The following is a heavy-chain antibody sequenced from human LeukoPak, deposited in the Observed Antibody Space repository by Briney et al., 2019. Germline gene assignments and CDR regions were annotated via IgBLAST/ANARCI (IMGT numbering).Heavy chain of an antibody. D-gene: IGHD3-22*01. CDR1: EFTFSSYW. CDR3: ARDGQYYYDTPGLYGGLNL. V-gene: IGHV3-74*01. Sequence: AGGSLRLSCAASEFTFSSYWMHWVRQAPGKGLVWVSRINSDGSQANYADSVKGRFTISRDNAENTLFLQMDSLRAEDTAVYYCARDGQYYYDTPGLYGGLNLWGQGALVTVSS. CDR2: INSDGSQA. J-gene: IGHJ4*02.